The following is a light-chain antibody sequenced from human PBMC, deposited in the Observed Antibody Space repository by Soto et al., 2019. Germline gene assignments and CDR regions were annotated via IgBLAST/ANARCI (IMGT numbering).Light chain of an antibody. CDR3: QQYDNLPYT. CDR1: QDISNS. J-gene: IGKJ2*01. Sequence: DIQMTQSPSPLSSSVGDRVTITCQASQDISNSLNWFQQKPGRAPKLLIYDASILETGVPSRFSGSGSGTDFSFTISSLQPEDIATYYCQQYDNLPYTFGQGTKLVIK. V-gene: IGKV1-33*01. CDR2: DAS.